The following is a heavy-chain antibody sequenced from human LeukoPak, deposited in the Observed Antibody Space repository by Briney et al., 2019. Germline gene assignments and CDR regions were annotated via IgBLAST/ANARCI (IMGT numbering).Heavy chain of an antibody. Sequence: GASVKVSCKASGFTFTSSAMQWVRQARGQRLEWIGWIVVGSGNTNYAQKFQERVTITRDMSTSTAYMELSSLRSEDTAVYYCAAPLSYDYSNYYYYGMDVWGQGTTVTVSS. CDR2: IVVGSGNT. J-gene: IGHJ6*02. CDR1: GFTFTSSA. D-gene: IGHD4-11*01. CDR3: AAPLSYDYSNYYYYGMDV. V-gene: IGHV1-58*02.